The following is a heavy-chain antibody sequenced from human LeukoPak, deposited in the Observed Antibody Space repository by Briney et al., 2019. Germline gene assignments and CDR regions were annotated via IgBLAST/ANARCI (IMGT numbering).Heavy chain of an antibody. D-gene: IGHD3-10*01. CDR1: GFTFSSYG. CDR2: IRYDGSNK. CDR3: AKIGGTYYYGSGSSQFDY. Sequence: GGSLRLSCAASGFTFSSYGMRWVRQAPGKGLEWVAFIRYDGSNKYYADSVKGRFTISRDNSKNTLYLQMNSLRAEDTAVYYCAKIGGTYYYGSGSSQFDYWGQGTLVTVSS. J-gene: IGHJ4*02. V-gene: IGHV3-30*02.